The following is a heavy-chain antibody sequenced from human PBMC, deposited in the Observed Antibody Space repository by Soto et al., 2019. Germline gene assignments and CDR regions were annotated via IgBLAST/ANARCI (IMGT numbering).Heavy chain of an antibody. J-gene: IGHJ4*02. Sequence: PSETLSLTCTVSGGSISSGGYYWSWIRQHPGKGLEWIGYIYYSGSTYYNPSLKSRVTISVDTSKNQFSLRLSSVTAADTAVYYCARDKYCSSTSCYYFDYWGQGTLVTVSS. CDR3: ARDKYCSSTSCYYFDY. CDR2: IYYSGST. V-gene: IGHV4-31*03. D-gene: IGHD2-2*01. CDR1: GGSISSGGYY.